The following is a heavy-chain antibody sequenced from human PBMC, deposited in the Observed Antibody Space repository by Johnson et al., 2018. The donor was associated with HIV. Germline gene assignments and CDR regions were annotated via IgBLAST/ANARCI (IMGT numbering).Heavy chain of an antibody. D-gene: IGHD4-17*01. J-gene: IGHJ3*02. Sequence: QLVESGGGVVRPGGSLRLSCAASGFTFDDYGMSWVRQTPGKGLEWVSGINWNGGSTDYAYSVKGRFTISRDNAKNSLSLLMNSLRPEDTAVYYCARDSTPWGGDYVGYAFDIWGQGTMVTVSS. CDR3: ARDSTPWGGDYVGYAFDI. CDR1: GFTFDDYG. CDR2: INWNGGST. V-gene: IGHV3-20*04.